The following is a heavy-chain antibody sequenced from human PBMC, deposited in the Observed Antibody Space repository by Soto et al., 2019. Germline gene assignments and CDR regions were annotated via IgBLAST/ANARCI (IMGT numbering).Heavy chain of an antibody. J-gene: IGHJ4*02. Sequence: SETLSLTCTVSGGSISSYYWSWIRQPPGKGLEWIGHIYYSGSTNYNPSLKSRVTISVDTSKNQFSLKLSSVTAADTAVYYCARLGIYCSGGSCYSFPYFDYWGQGTLVTVS. CDR2: IYYSGST. V-gene: IGHV4-59*01. D-gene: IGHD2-15*01. CDR1: GGSISSYY. CDR3: ARLGIYCSGGSCYSFPYFDY.